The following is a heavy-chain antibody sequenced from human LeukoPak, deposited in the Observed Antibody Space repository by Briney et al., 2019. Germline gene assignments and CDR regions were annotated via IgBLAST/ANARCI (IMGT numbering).Heavy chain of an antibody. D-gene: IGHD2-2*02. V-gene: IGHV3-23*01. CDR2: MTGTGDNT. J-gene: IGHJ5*02. CDR3: ARTLLYTTSYPDLNWFDP. CDR1: GFTFSNYA. Sequence: RSGGSLRLSCAASGFTFSNYAMSWVRQAPGKGLDWVSSMTGTGDNTYYADSVKGRFTISRDNSKNTLYLQMNGLRAEDTAVYYCARTLLYTTSYPDLNWFDPWGQGTLVTVSS.